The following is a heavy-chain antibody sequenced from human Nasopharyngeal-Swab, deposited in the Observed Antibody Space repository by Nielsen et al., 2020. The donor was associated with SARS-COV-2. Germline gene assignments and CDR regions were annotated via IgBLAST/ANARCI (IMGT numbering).Heavy chain of an antibody. V-gene: IGHV4-34*01. CDR3: ATYSSTRKYYMEV. Sequence: SETLSLTCAVYGESFSGHQWSWVRQPPGKGLEWIGEVNYGGVTNYNPSLKSRVTISTDTSKNQFSLNLDSLSAADTATYYCATYSSTRKYYMEVWGTGTTVTVSS. CDR1: GESFSGHQ. J-gene: IGHJ6*03. D-gene: IGHD6-13*01. CDR2: VNYGGVT.